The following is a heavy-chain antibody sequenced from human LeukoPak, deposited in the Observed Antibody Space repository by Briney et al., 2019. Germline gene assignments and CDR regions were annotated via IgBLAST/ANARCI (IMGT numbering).Heavy chain of an antibody. CDR1: GFHFSSYW. Sequence: GGSLRLSCAASGFHFSSYWMHWVRPAPGKGLVWVSRINSDGSSTRYADSVKGRFTISRDNAKNTLYLQMNSLRAEDTAVYYCARGPGCSGGSCYARPDYYYYYGMDVWGQGTTVTVSS. CDR3: ARGPGCSGGSCYARPDYYYYYGMDV. CDR2: INSDGSST. D-gene: IGHD2-15*01. V-gene: IGHV3-74*01. J-gene: IGHJ6*02.